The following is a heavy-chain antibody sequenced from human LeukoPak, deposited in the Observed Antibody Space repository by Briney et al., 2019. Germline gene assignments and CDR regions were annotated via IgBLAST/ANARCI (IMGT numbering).Heavy chain of an antibody. CDR1: GGSISTYY. V-gene: IGHV4-59*01. D-gene: IGHD1/OR15-1a*01. J-gene: IGHJ5*02. Sequence: PSETLSLTCTVSGGSISTYYWNWIRQPPGKGLEWIGYVYYRGRTNYSPSLKSRVTILVDTSKNQFSLRLISVTAADTAVYYCAKGSATTGSDPWGQGTLVTVSS. CDR3: AKGSATTGSDP. CDR2: VYYRGRT.